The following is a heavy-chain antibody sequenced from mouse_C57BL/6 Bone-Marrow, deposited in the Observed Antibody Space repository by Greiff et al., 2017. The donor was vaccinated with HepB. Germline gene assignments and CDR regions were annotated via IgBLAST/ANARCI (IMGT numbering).Heavy chain of an antibody. CDR1: GYTFTSYG. Sequence: LVESGAELARPGASVKLSCKASGYTFTSYGISWVKQRTGQGLEWIGEIYPRSGNTYYNEKFKGKATPTADKSSSTAYMELRSLTSEDSAVYFCARSIYYYGSSFSWFAYWGQGTLVTVSA. V-gene: IGHV1-81*01. CDR2: IYPRSGNT. D-gene: IGHD1-1*01. CDR3: ARSIYYYGSSFSWFAY. J-gene: IGHJ3*01.